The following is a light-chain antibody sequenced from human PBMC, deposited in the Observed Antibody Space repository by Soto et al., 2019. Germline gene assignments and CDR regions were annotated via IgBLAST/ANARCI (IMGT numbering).Light chain of an antibody. Sequence: EIVMTQSPATLSVSPGERATLSCRASQSVNSNLAWYQQKPGQAPRLLIFGASTRATGIPARFSGSGSGTEVTLTISSLLSEDFAVYYCQQYNEWPPLTFGGGTKVEIK. CDR1: QSVNSN. CDR3: QQYNEWPPLT. CDR2: GAS. J-gene: IGKJ4*01. V-gene: IGKV3-15*01.